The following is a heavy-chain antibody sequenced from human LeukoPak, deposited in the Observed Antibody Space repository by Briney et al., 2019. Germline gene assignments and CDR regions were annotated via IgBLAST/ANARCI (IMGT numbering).Heavy chain of an antibody. J-gene: IGHJ4*02. Sequence: EASVKVSCKASGFTFTAYYIHWVRQAPGQGLEWMGYINPHSGSTSSPQKFQGRVTMTTDTSISAAYMELSSLISDDTAMYYCVREGNELLSKNFDYWGQGTLVTVSS. D-gene: IGHD2-21*02. CDR3: VREGNELLSKNFDY. V-gene: IGHV1-2*02. CDR2: INPHSGST. CDR1: GFTFTAYY.